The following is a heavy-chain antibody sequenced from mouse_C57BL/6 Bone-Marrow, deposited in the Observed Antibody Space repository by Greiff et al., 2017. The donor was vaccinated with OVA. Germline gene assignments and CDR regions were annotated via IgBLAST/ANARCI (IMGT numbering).Heavy chain of an antibody. CDR2: INPNYGTT. D-gene: IGHD1-1*01. CDR3: ARRVFITTAPINFDY. V-gene: IGHV1-39*01. Sequence: EVQLQQSGPELVKPGASVKISCKASGYSFTDYNMNWVKQSNGKSLEWIGVINPNYGTTSYNQKFKGKATLTVDQYSSTAYMQLNSLTSEDSAVYYCARRVFITTAPINFDYWGQGTTLTVSS. CDR1: GYSFTDYN. J-gene: IGHJ2*01.